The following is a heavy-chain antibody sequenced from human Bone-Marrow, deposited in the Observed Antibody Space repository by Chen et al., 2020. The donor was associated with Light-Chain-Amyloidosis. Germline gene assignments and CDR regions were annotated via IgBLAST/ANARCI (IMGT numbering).Heavy chain of an antibody. CDR2: INHSGKS. CDR1: GGSFNDYY. J-gene: IGHJ4*02. CDR3: ARGIDY. V-gene: IGHV4-34*01. Sequence: QVHLQQWGAGLLKPSETLSLTCGVYGGSFNDYYMTWFRQPPGKGLGWIGEINHSGKSNLNPSLSGRVTMSIDAAKRQFSLEVTSLTAADTAMYCCARGIDYWGQGTLVTVSS.